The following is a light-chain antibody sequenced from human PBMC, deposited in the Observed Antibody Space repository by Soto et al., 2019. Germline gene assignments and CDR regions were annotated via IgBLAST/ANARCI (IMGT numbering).Light chain of an antibody. V-gene: IGKV1-5*03. CDR3: QQYNDNWT. J-gene: IGKJ1*01. CDR1: QSISSW. Sequence: DIPMTQSPSTLAASVGDRVTITCRASQSISSWLAWDQQKPGKATRLLIYKASNLESGVPSRFRGSGSETEFTLTISSLQPDDSANYYCQQYNDNWTFGQGTKVEIK. CDR2: KAS.